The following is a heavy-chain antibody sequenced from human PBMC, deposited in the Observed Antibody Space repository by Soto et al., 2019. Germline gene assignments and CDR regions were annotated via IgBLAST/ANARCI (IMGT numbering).Heavy chain of an antibody. D-gene: IGHD3-10*01. CDR1: GGSISSGGYS. CDR2: IYHSGST. V-gene: IGHV4-30-2*01. CDR3: ARAHGSGWGAFDI. Sequence: PSETLSLTCGVAGGSISSGGYSWSWIRQPPGRGLEWIGYIYHSGSTYYNPSLKSRVTISVDRSKNQFSLKLSSVTAADTAVYYCARAHGSGWGAFDIWGQGTMVTVSS. J-gene: IGHJ3*02.